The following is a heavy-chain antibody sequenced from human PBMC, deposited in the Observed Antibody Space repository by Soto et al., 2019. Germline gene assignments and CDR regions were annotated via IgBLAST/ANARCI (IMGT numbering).Heavy chain of an antibody. CDR1: GYTFTSYG. Sequence: QVQLVQSGAEVKKPGASVKVSCKASGYTFTSYGITWVRQAPGQGLEWLGWINGYNGNTNYAQKLQGRVTMTTDTSXSTAYMELRSLRSDDTAVYYGARMGDVPYYYYGMDVWGQGTTVTVSS. CDR3: ARMGDVPYYYYGMDV. D-gene: IGHD3-16*01. CDR2: INGYNGNT. J-gene: IGHJ6*02. V-gene: IGHV1-18*01.